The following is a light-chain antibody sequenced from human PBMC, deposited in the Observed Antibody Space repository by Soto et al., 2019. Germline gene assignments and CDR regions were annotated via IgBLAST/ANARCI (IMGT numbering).Light chain of an antibody. V-gene: IGKV1-39*01. J-gene: IGKJ1*01. CDR3: QKTSTTPGT. CDR1: QTVKTY. Sequence: DVQMTQSPSSLSASVGDSVTITCRSSQTVKTYLNWYQHKPGKAPQLLIYASSRLQTGVASRFTVSGSGTYFSLTISWLQTEYFATDYCQKTSTTPGTFGQGNKVEIQ. CDR2: ASS.